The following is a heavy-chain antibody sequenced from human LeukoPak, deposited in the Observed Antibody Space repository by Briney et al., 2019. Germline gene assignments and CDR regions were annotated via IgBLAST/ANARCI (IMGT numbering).Heavy chain of an antibody. D-gene: IGHD7-27*01. J-gene: IGHJ6*03. CDR1: GFTFSSYA. CDR3: ARGPLGPYYYYMDV. CDR2: ISYDGSNK. V-gene: IGHV3-30*04. Sequence: PGGSLRLSCAASGFTFSSYAMHWVRQAPGKGLEWVEVISYDGSNKYYADSVKGRFSISRDNSKNTLYLQMNSLRAEDTAVYYCARGPLGPYYYYMDVWGEGTTVTVSS.